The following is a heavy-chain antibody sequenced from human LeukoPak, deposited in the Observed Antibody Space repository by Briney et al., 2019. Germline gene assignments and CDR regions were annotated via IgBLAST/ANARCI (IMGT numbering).Heavy chain of an antibody. V-gene: IGHV3-23*01. CDR2: ISGSGGST. CDR3: AKDPTPPKHAFDI. CDR1: GFTFSSFT. J-gene: IGHJ3*02. Sequence: PGGSLRLSCAASGFTFSSFTMNWVRQAPGKGLEWVSAISGSGGSTYYADSVKGRFTISRDNSKNTLYLQMNSLRAEDTAVYYCAKDPTPPKHAFDIWGQGTMVTVSS.